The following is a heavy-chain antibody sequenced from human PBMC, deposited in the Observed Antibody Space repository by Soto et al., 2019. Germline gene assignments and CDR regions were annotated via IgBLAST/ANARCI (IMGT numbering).Heavy chain of an antibody. D-gene: IGHD2-21*01. Sequence: PGGSLRLSCAASGVTFSSYAMSWVRQAPGKGLEWVSAISGSGGSTYYADSVKGRFTIPRDNSKNTLYLQMNSLRAEDTAVYYYSNDDVHGPPYSWDYWGPGTLVTGSS. J-gene: IGHJ4*02. CDR3: SNDDVHGPPYSWDY. CDR1: GVTFSSYA. V-gene: IGHV3-23*01. CDR2: ISGSGGST.